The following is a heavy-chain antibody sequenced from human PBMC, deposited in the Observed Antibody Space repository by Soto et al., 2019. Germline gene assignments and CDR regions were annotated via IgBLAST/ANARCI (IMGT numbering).Heavy chain of an antibody. CDR3: AMVDVYVTPSPQDV. D-gene: IGHD3-16*01. V-gene: IGHV1-24*01. Sequence: GASVKVSCKVSGYTLTELSMHWVRQAPGKGLEWMGGFDPEDGETIYAQKFQGRVTMTEDTSTDTAYMELSSLRSNDTAIYYCAMVDVYVTPSPQDVWGQGTTVTVSS. CDR1: GYTLTELS. CDR2: FDPEDGET. J-gene: IGHJ6*02.